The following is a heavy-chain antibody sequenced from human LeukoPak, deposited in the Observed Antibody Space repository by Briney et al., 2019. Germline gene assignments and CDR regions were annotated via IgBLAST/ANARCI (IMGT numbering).Heavy chain of an antibody. D-gene: IGHD6-19*01. V-gene: IGHV3-9*01. Sequence: GGSLRLSCAASGFTFDDYAMHWARQAPGKGLELVSGISWNSGSIGYADSVKGRFTISRDNAKNSLYLQMNSLRAEDTALYYCAKGSVAGTRDNWFDPWGQGTLVTVSS. CDR2: ISWNSGSI. CDR1: GFTFDDYA. CDR3: AKGSVAGTRDNWFDP. J-gene: IGHJ5*02.